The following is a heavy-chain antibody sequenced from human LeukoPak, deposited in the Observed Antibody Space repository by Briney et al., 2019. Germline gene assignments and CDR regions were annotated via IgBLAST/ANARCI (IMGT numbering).Heavy chain of an antibody. Sequence: SETLSLTRTVSGVSISSYYWSWFRQPAGKGLEWIGRIYITGSTNYSPSLKSRVTMSVDTSKTQFSLRLSSVTAADTAVYYCARSGGDFWSGSFGYLDYWGQGTLVTVSS. V-gene: IGHV4-4*07. D-gene: IGHD3-3*01. J-gene: IGHJ4*02. CDR3: ARSGGDFWSGSFGYLDY. CDR2: IYITGST. CDR1: GVSISSYY.